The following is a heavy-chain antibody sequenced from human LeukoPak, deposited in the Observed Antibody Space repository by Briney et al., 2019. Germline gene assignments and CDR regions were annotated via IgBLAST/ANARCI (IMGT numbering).Heavy chain of an antibody. D-gene: IGHD3-22*01. V-gene: IGHV4-34*01. Sequence: SETLSLTCAVYGGSFSGYYWSWIRQPPGKGLEWIGEINHSGSTNYNPSLKSRVTISVDTSKNQFSLKLSSVTAADTAVYYCARDMGSSGYWGAFDIWGQGTMVTVSS. CDR3: ARDMGSSGYWGAFDI. CDR2: INHSGST. J-gene: IGHJ3*02. CDR1: GGSFSGYY.